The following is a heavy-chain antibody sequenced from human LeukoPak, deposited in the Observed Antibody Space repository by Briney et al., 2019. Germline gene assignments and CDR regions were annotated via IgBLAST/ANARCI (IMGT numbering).Heavy chain of an antibody. CDR2: ISYDGCNK. V-gene: IGHV3-30-3*01. CDR1: GFTFSSYA. CDR3: ARDLANYYDY. J-gene: IGHJ4*02. D-gene: IGHD3-22*01. Sequence: GGSLRLSYAASGFTFSSYAMHWVRQAPGKGLEWVAVISYDGCNKYYAASVKGRFTISRDNSKNTLYLQMNSLRSEDTAVYYCARDLANYYDYWGQGTLVTVSS.